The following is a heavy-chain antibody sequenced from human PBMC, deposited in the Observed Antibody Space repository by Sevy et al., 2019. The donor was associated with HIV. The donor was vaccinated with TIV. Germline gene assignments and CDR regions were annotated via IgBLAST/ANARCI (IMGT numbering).Heavy chain of an antibody. CDR2: IYYSGST. CDR1: GDSISSSPYY. Sequence: SETLSLTCTVSGDSISSSPYYWGWIRQSHGQGLEWIGSIYYSGSTYYNPSLKSRVPISVDTSKNQFSLKLNPVTAADTAVYYCARQVGQLRFFDWSPGYFDYWGQGILVTVSS. D-gene: IGHD3-9*01. V-gene: IGHV4-39*01. J-gene: IGHJ4*02. CDR3: ARQVGQLRFFDWSPGYFDY.